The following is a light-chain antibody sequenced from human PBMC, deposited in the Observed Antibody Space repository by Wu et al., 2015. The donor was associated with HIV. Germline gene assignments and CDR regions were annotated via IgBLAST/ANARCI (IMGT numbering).Light chain of an antibody. Sequence: DIQMTQSPSSLSAAVGDRVTITCRASQSISNYLNWYQHKPGTAPKLLIYSASTLQTGVSTRFSGSGSGTDFTLTISSLQPEDFATFYCQQSYSTPVSFGGGTKVDIK. J-gene: IGKJ4*01. CDR1: QSISNY. V-gene: IGKV1-39*01. CDR3: QQSYSTPVS. CDR2: SAS.